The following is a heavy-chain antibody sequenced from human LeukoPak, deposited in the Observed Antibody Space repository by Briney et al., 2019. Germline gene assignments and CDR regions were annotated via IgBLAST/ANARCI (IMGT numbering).Heavy chain of an antibody. J-gene: IGHJ6*03. CDR3: ARVQQLVLWGYYYYYMDV. V-gene: IGHV4-34*01. Sequence: PSETLSLTCAVSGGSFSGYYWSWIRQPPGKGLEWIGEINHSGGTNYNPSLKSRGTISVETSKNQFSLKLSSVTAADTAVYYCARVQQLVLWGYYYYYMDVWGKGTTVTVSS. D-gene: IGHD6-13*01. CDR2: INHSGGT. CDR1: GGSFSGYY.